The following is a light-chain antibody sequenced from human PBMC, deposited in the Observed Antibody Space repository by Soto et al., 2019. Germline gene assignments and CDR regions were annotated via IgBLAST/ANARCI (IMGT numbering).Light chain of an antibody. CDR2: KAS. CDR1: QSISSW. Sequence: DIQMTQSPSTLSASVGDRVTITCRASQSISSWLAWYQQKPGKAPKLLIYKASSLESGVPSRFSGSGSGTEFPLTINSLQPDDFATYYCQQYNTIGTFGQGTKVEIK. J-gene: IGKJ1*01. CDR3: QQYNTIGT. V-gene: IGKV1-5*03.